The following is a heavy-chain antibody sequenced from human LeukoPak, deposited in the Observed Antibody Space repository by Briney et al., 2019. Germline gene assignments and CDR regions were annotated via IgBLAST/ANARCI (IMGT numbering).Heavy chain of an antibody. Sequence: PSEALSLTCTVSGGSISSSSYYWGWIRQPPGKGLEWIGIIYYSGSTYYNPSLKSRLTISVDTSKNQFSLKLSSVTATDTAVYYCARRGYCSSTSCYEYWFDPWGQGTLVTVSS. CDR3: ARRGYCSSTSCYEYWFDP. D-gene: IGHD2-2*01. V-gene: IGHV4-39*01. CDR2: IYYSGST. CDR1: GGSISSSSYY. J-gene: IGHJ5*02.